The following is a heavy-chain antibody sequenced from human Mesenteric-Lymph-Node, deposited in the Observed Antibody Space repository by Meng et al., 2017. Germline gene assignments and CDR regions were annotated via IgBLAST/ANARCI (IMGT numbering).Heavy chain of an antibody. V-gene: IGHV1-18*01. CDR3: ARLSGSSRLLWFGANYYYYGMDV. CDR1: GGTFSSYA. CDR2: ISAYNGNT. D-gene: IGHD3-10*01. Sequence: ASVKVSCKASGGTFSSYAISWVRQAPGQGLEWMGWISAYNGNTNYAQKLQGRVTMTTDTSTSTAYMELRSLRSDDTAVYYCARLSGSSRLLWFGANYYYYGMDVWGQGTTVTVSS. J-gene: IGHJ6*02.